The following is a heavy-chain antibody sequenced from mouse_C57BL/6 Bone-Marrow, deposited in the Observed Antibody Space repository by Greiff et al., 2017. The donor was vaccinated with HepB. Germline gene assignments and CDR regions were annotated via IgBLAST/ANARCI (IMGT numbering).Heavy chain of an antibody. Sequence: EVQGVESGEGLVKPGGSLKLSCAASGFTFSSYAMSWVRQTPEKRLEWVAYISSGGDYIYYADTVKGRVTISRDNARNTLYLQMSSLKSEDTAMYYCTRDPTYYYGSRAWFAYWGQGTLVTVSA. CDR3: TRDPTYYYGSRAWFAY. D-gene: IGHD1-1*01. J-gene: IGHJ3*01. CDR1: GFTFSSYA. V-gene: IGHV5-9-1*02. CDR2: ISSGGDYI.